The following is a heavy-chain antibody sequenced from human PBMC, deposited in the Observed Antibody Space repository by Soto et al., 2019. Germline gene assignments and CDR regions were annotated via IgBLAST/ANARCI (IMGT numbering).Heavy chain of an antibody. J-gene: IGHJ6*02. D-gene: IGHD3-10*01. CDR2: ISSSGSTI. CDR1: VFTFIDYY. V-gene: IGHV3-11*01. Sequence: GWSLRLSCASSVFTFIDYYMSWIRQAPGKGLEWVSYISSSGSTIYYADSVKGRFTISRDNAKNSLYLQMNSLRAEDTAVYYCARDYGSGSYGYYYYGMEVWGQGTTVTVSS. CDR3: ARDYGSGSYGYYYYGMEV.